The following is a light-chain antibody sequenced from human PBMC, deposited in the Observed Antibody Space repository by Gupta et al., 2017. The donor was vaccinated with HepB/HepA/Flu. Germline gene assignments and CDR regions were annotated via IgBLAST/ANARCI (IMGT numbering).Light chain of an antibody. CDR3: QQLSTFPFA. CDR1: QGISSY. CDR2: PAS. V-gene: IGKV1-9*01. Sequence: DIQSTQSPSFLSASIGDRVTITCRASQGISSYLAWYQQKPGKAPRLLIYPASTLQNGVPPRFSGTGSGTAFTLTITTLQPEDFATYYCQQLSTFPFAFGPGTRLDLK. J-gene: IGKJ3*01.